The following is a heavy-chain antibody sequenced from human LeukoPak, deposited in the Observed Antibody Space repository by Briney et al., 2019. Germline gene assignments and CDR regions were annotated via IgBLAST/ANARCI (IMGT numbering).Heavy chain of an antibody. V-gene: IGHV1-69*06. CDR2: IIPIFGTA. J-gene: IGHJ4*02. D-gene: IGHD6-13*01. CDR1: RGTFSSYA. Sequence: SVKVSCKASRGTFSSYAISSVPQAPGPRLEWMGGIIPIFGTANYAQKFQGRVTITADKSTSTAYMELSSLRSEDTAVYYCASLREGSSWYGYWGQGTLVTVSS. CDR3: ASLREGSSWYGY.